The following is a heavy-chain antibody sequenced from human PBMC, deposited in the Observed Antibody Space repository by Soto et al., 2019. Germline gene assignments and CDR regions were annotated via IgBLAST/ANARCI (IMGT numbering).Heavy chain of an antibody. Sequence: QVQLQQWGAGLLKPSETLSLTCAVYGGSFSGYYWSWIRQPPGKGLEWIGEINHSGSTNYNPSLKSRVTISVDTSKNQFSLKRSSVTAAATAVYYCARRTLRYFDWSIDYWGQGTLVTVSS. J-gene: IGHJ4*02. D-gene: IGHD3-9*01. CDR3: ARRTLRYFDWSIDY. CDR2: INHSGST. V-gene: IGHV4-34*01. CDR1: GGSFSGYY.